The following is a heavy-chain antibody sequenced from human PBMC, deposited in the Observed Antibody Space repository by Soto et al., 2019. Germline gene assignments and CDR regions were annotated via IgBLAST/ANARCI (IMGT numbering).Heavy chain of an antibody. CDR2: ISSGRPTI. Sequence: EVQLVESGGGLVQPGGSLRLSCAASGFTFSSYGMNWVRQAPGKGLAWVSYISSGRPTIQYADSVKGRFTISRDNANNSLYLQMSNLRDEDTAVYYCARGGAARPDYWGQGTLVTVSS. D-gene: IGHD6-6*01. J-gene: IGHJ4*02. CDR1: GFTFSSYG. V-gene: IGHV3-48*02. CDR3: ARGGAARPDY.